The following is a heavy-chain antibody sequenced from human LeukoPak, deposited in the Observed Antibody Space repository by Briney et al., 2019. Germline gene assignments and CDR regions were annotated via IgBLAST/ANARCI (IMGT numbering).Heavy chain of an antibody. CDR2: IYSGGST. V-gene: IGHV3-53*01. Sequence: PGGPLRLSCAASGVTVSSNYMSWVRQAPGKGLEWVSVIYSGGSTYYADSVKGRFTISRDNSKNTLYLQMNSLRAEDTAVYYCARDGSGGFYYGMDVWGQGTTVTVSS. D-gene: IGHD6-19*01. J-gene: IGHJ6*02. CDR1: GVTVSSNY. CDR3: ARDGSGGFYYGMDV.